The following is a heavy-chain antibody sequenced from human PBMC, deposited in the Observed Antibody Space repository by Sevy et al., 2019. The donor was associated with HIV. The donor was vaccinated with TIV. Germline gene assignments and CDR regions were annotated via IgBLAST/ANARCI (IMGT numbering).Heavy chain of an antibody. V-gene: IGHV3-48*02. Sequence: GGSLRLSCAASGFTFSSYSMNWVRQAPGKGLEWVSYISSSSSTIYYADSVKGRFTISRDNAKNSLYLQMNSLRDEDTAGYYCAGVHSLLWFGELLSEGGYFDYWGQGTLVTVSS. D-gene: IGHD3-10*01. CDR2: ISSSSSTI. CDR3: AGVHSLLWFGELLSEGGYFDY. CDR1: GFTFSSYS. J-gene: IGHJ4*02.